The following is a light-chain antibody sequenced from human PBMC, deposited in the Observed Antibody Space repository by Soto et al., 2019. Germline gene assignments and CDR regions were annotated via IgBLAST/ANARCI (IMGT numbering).Light chain of an antibody. CDR3: SSYTSSSTVI. Sequence: QSVRSQPASVSGSPGQSITMSCTGTSSDVGGYNYISWYQQHPGKAPKFIIYDVRNRPSGVSNRFSGSRSGNTASLTISGLQAEDEADYYCSSYTSSSTVIFGGGTKLTVL. V-gene: IGLV2-14*03. CDR1: SSDVGGYNY. CDR2: DVR. J-gene: IGLJ2*01.